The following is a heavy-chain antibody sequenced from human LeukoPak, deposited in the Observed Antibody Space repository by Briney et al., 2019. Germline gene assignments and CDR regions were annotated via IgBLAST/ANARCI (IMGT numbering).Heavy chain of an antibody. CDR1: GGTFSSYA. V-gene: IGHV1-46*01. Sequence: ASVKVSCKASGGTFSSYAISWVRRAPGQGLEWMGIINPSGGSTSYAQKFQGRVTMTRDTSTSTVYMELSSLRSEDTAVYYCATAAWNDYVWGSYPYDAFDIWGQGTMVTVSS. CDR2: INPSGGST. D-gene: IGHD3-16*02. CDR3: ATAAWNDYVWGSYPYDAFDI. J-gene: IGHJ3*02.